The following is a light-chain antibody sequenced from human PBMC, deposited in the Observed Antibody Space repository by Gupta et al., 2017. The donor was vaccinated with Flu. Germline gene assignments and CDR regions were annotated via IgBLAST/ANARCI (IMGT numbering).Light chain of an antibody. CDR3: HARDSSSDHLV. V-gene: IGLV3-21*04. CDR2: YDS. CDR1: KVGSKT. Sequence: GKTARITCGGNKVGSKTVHWYQQKPGQAPVRRFDYDSDRPSGIPERFSGSNSGNTATLTITRVEAGDEADYYCHARDSSSDHLVFGGGTKLTVL. J-gene: IGLJ2*01.